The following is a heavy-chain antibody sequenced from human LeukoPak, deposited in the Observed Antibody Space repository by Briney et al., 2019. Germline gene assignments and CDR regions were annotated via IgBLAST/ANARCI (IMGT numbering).Heavy chain of an antibody. D-gene: IGHD3-10*01. J-gene: IGHJ4*02. CDR2: ISSSSSYI. Sequence: GGSLRLSCAASGFTFSSYSMNWVRQAPGKGLEWVSSISSSSSYIYYADSVKGRFTISRDNAKNSLYLQMNSLRAEDTAVYYCARDGPSYGSGSYCDYWGQGTLVTVSS. V-gene: IGHV3-21*01. CDR3: ARDGPSYGSGSYCDY. CDR1: GFTFSSYS.